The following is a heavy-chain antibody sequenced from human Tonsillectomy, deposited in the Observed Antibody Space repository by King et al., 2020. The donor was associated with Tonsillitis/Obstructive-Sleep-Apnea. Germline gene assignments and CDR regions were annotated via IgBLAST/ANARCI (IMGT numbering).Heavy chain of an antibody. CDR3: ARGRYWARRDYYYYMDV. V-gene: IGHV1-18*01. D-gene: IGHD2-8*02. CDR2: ISAYNGNT. CDR1: GYTFTTYV. J-gene: IGHJ6*03. Sequence: QLVQSGAEVKKPGASVKVSCKASGYTFTTYVITWVRQAPGQGLEWMGWISAYNGNTNYAQKLQGRVTMTTDTSTSTAYMEMRSLRSDDTAVYYCARGRYWARRDYYYYMDVWGKGTTVTVS.